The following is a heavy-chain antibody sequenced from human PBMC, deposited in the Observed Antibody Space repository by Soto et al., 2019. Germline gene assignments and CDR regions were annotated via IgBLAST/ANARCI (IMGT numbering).Heavy chain of an antibody. CDR3: AKEDRPFGVVPAVAAMDV. V-gene: IGHV3-23*01. J-gene: IGHJ6*02. CDR1: GFTFSTYA. Sequence: EVQLLESGGGLVQPGGSLRLSCAASGFTFSTYAMSWVRQAPGKGLEWVSTISGRGTGTYYADSVKGRFTISRDNSENMVFLQMNSLRAEDTAVYFCAKEDRPFGVVPAVAAMDVWGQGTTVTVSS. CDR2: ISGRGTGT. D-gene: IGHD2-2*01.